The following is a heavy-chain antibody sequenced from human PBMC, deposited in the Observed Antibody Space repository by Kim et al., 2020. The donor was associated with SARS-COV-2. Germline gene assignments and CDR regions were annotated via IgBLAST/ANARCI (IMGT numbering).Heavy chain of an antibody. CDR2: IWYDGSNK. CDR3: ARAFWTVSFSYYYYYMDV. CDR1: GFTFSSYG. J-gene: IGHJ6*03. D-gene: IGHD3-3*01. V-gene: IGHV3-33*01. Sequence: GGSLRLSCAASGFTFSSYGMHWVRQAPGKGLEWVAVIWYDGSNKYYADSVKGRFTISRDNSKNTLYLQMNSLRAEDTAVYYCARAFWTVSFSYYYYYMDVWGKGTTVTVSS.